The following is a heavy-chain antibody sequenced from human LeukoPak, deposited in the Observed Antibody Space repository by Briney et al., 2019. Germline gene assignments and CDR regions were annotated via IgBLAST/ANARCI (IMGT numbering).Heavy chain of an antibody. CDR1: GFTVSSNY. J-gene: IGHJ5*02. D-gene: IGHD3-22*01. Sequence: GGSLRLSCAASGFTVSSNYMSWVRQAPGKGLEWVSVIYSGGSTYYADSVKGRFTISRDNSKNTLYLQMNSLRAEDTAVYYCARSPYYYDSSGYHPPNWFDPWGQGTLVTVSS. CDR2: IYSGGST. CDR3: ARSPYYYDSSGYHPPNWFDP. V-gene: IGHV3-66*01.